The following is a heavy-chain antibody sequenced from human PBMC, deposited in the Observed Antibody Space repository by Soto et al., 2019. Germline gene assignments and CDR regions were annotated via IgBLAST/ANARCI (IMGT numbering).Heavy chain of an antibody. V-gene: IGHV4-59*11. D-gene: IGHD1-26*01. J-gene: IGHJ4*02. CDR2: IYXSGST. CDR1: CGSIISQF. CDR3: ARTGSGGGY. Sequence: PXXTLSLTCTVSCGSIISQFWSWIRQPPGKGMEWXGYIYXSGSTSYNHSXXSRVTISXXKSRKQLSMKLSSVTAADTAVYYCARTGSGGGYWGQGTQVTVSS.